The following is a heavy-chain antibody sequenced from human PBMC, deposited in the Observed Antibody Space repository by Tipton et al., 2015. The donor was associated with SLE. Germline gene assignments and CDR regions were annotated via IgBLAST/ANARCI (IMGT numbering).Heavy chain of an antibody. CDR2: TYRGGTT. CDR3: TTDYRDYWTGYRDGFAM. CDR1: GFTFSSHA. J-gene: IGHJ3*02. Sequence: GSLRLSCAASGFTFSSHAMSWVRQAPGKGLEWVSVTYRGGTTYYVGSVRGRFTVSRDDSKNTLSLQMDSLTAEDTAVYYCTTDYRDYWTGYRDGFAMWGQGTLVTVSS. V-gene: IGHV3-23*03. D-gene: IGHD3/OR15-3a*01.